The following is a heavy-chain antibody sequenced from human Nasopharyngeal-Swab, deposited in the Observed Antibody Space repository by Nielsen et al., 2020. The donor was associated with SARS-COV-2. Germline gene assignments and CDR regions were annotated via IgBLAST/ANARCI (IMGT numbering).Heavy chain of an antibody. CDR1: GFTFSDSA. D-gene: IGHD2-15*01. Sequence: GESLKISCAASGFTFSDSAIHWVRQASGKGLEWVGRISSKGNTYATAYAASVKGKFIIFRDDPTNTAYLQMNSLKTEDTAMYYCTRCGGGCYSGRDYWGQGTLVTVSS. J-gene: IGHJ4*02. CDR3: TRCGGGCYSGRDY. V-gene: IGHV3-73*01. CDR2: ISSKGNTYAT.